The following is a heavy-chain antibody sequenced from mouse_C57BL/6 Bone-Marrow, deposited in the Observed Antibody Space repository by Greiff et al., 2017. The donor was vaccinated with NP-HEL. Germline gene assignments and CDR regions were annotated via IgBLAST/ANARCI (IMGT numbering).Heavy chain of an antibody. Sequence: QVQLQQSGPGLVAPSQSLSITCTVSGFSLTSYGVEWVRQSPGKGLEWMGVIWGVGSTTYNSALKSRLSISKDNSKSQVFVKMKSLQTDDTAMYYCASELGDAMDYWGQGTSVTVSS. D-gene: IGHD4-1*01. CDR3: ASELGDAMDY. CDR1: GFSLTSYG. V-gene: IGHV2-6*01. J-gene: IGHJ4*01. CDR2: IWGVGST.